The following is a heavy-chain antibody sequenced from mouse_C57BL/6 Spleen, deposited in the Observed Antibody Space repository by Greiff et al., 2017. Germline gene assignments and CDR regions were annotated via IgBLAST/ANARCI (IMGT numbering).Heavy chain of an antibody. CDR3: ARKGDYYGSSYPFAY. Sequence: VQLKESVAELVRPGASVKLSCTASGFNIKNTYMHWVKQRPEQGLEWIGRIDPANGNTKYAPKFQGKATITADTSSNTAYLQLSSLTSEDTAIYYCARKGDYYGSSYPFAYWGQGTLVTVSA. CDR1: GFNIKNTY. J-gene: IGHJ3*01. D-gene: IGHD1-1*01. CDR2: IDPANGNT. V-gene: IGHV14-3*01.